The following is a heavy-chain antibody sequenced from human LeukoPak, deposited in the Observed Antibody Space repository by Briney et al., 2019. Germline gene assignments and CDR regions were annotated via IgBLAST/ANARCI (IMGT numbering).Heavy chain of an antibody. CDR1: GYIFTNFA. Sequence: GASVKVSCKASGYIFTNFALHWVRQAPGQRLEWMGWINTGSSNTKYSQKFQDRVTITRDISASTAYMELSSLRSEDTAVYYCAREQWLVLGYWGQGTLVTVSS. CDR3: AREQWLVLGY. D-gene: IGHD6-19*01. J-gene: IGHJ4*02. V-gene: IGHV1-3*04. CDR2: INTGSSNT.